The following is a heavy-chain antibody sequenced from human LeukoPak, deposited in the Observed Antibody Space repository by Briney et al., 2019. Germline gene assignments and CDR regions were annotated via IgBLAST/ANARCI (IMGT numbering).Heavy chain of an antibody. V-gene: IGHV1-69*13. Sequence: ASVKVSCKASGGTFSSYAISWVRQAPGQGLEWMGGIIPIFGTANYAQKFQGRVTITADESTSTAYMELSSLRSEDTAVYYCARGYDSSGYYSPFDYWGQGTLVTVSS. CDR1: GGTFSSYA. CDR2: IIPIFGTA. D-gene: IGHD3-22*01. J-gene: IGHJ4*02. CDR3: ARGYDSSGYYSPFDY.